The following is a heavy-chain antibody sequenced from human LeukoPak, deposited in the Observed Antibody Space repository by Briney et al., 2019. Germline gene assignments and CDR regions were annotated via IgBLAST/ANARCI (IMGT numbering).Heavy chain of an antibody. CDR2: ISSSGNT. V-gene: IGHV4-4*02. J-gene: IGHJ4*02. CDR1: GGSISSSNW. D-gene: IGHD3-3*01. CDR3: ARLGAGPTYYDFWSGYSSFYFDY. Sequence: SGTLSLTCAVSGGSISSSNWWSWVRQPPGKGLEWIGGISSSGNTYYNPPLKSRITISIDTSKNHFSLKLSSVTAADTAVYYCARLGAGPTYYDFWSGYSSFYFDYWGQGTLVTVSS.